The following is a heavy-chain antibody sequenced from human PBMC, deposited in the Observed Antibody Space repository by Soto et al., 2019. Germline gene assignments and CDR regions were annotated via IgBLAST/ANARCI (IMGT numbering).Heavy chain of an antibody. J-gene: IGHJ4*02. V-gene: IGHV1-18*01. Sequence: ASVKVSGKASGYTFTSYGISWVRQAPGQGLEWMGWISAYNGNTNYAQKLQGRVTMTTDTSTSTAYMELRSLRSDDTAVYYCARVAYYDILTGYYGGLDYWGQGTLVTVSS. CDR3: ARVAYYDILTGYYGGLDY. CDR2: ISAYNGNT. D-gene: IGHD3-9*01. CDR1: GYTFTSYG.